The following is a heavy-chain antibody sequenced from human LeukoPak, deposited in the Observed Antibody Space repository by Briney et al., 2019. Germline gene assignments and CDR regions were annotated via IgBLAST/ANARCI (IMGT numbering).Heavy chain of an antibody. Sequence: GGSLRLSCAASGFTFSNYAMHWVRQAPGKGLEWVAAMSFDGTNKYYADSVRGRITLSRDNSKNTLSLQVSSLRTEDTAVYYCARDKRVVRASGNYYYYYYGTDVWGQGTTVTVSS. CDR1: GFTFSNYA. V-gene: IGHV3-30-3*01. J-gene: IGHJ6*02. CDR3: ARDKRVVRASGNYYYYYYGTDV. CDR2: MSFDGTNK. D-gene: IGHD3-3*01.